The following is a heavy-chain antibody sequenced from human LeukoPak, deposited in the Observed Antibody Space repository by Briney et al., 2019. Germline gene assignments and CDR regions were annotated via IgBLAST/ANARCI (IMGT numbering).Heavy chain of an antibody. D-gene: IGHD6-13*01. J-gene: IGHJ6*02. Sequence: SETLSLTCTVSGGSIRSYYWSWIRQPAGKGLEWIGRIYTSGSTNYNPSLKSRVTMSVDTSKNQFSLKLSSVTAADTAVYYCARDAYDSAAGFYYYYGMDVWGQGTTVTVSS. V-gene: IGHV4-4*07. CDR3: ARDAYDSAAGFYYYYGMDV. CDR2: IYTSGST. CDR1: GGSIRSYY.